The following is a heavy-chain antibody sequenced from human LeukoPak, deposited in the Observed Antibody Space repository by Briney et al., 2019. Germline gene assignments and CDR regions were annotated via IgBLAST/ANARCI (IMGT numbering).Heavy chain of an antibody. V-gene: IGHV3-23*01. CDR1: GFTFSSYG. J-gene: IGHJ3*02. CDR2: ISGSGGST. CDR3: AKEAVYDSSGYFRVDAFDI. Sequence: QPGGTLRLSCAASGFTFSSYGMSWVRQAPGKGLEWVSAISGSGGSTYYADSVKGRFTISRDNSKNTLYLQVNSLRAEDTAVYYCAKEAVYDSSGYFRVDAFDIWGQGTMVTVSS. D-gene: IGHD3-22*01.